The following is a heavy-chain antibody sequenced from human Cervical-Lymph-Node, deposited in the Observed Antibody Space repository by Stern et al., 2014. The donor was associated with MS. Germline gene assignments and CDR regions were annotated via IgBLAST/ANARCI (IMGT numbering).Heavy chain of an antibody. CDR3: ARVSYDFWSGYYVFDY. CDR2: IYYSGST. D-gene: IGHD3-3*01. Sequence: VQLEESGPGLVKPSQTLSLTCTVSGGSISSGGYYWSWIRQHPGKGLEWIGYIYYSGSTYYNPSLKSRVTISVDTSKNQFSLKMSSGPAADTAVYYCARVSYDFWSGYYVFDYWGQGTLVPVSS. V-gene: IGHV4-31*03. CDR1: GGSISSGGYY. J-gene: IGHJ4*02.